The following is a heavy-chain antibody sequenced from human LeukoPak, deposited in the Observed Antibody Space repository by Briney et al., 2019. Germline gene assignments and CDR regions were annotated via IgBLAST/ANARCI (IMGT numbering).Heavy chain of an antibody. V-gene: IGHV3-48*01. CDR1: GFTFSSYS. CDR2: ISSSSSTI. CDR3: ARGVGATFHDAFDI. D-gene: IGHD1-26*01. J-gene: IGHJ3*02. Sequence: GGSLRLSCAASGFTFSSYSMNWVRQSPGKGLEWVSYISSSSSTIYYADSVKGRFTISRDNAKNSLYLQMNSLRAEDTAVYYCARGVGATFHDAFDIWGQGTMVTVSS.